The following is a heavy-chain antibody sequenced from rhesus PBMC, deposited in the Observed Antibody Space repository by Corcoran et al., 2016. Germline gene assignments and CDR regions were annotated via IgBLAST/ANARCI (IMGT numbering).Heavy chain of an antibody. CDR2: IIYTGKTT. CDR1: GFTFSSYD. V-gene: IGHV3-136*01. Sequence: EVQLVESGGGLVQPGGSLRLSCAASGFTFSSYDMSWVRQVPGKGQEWVSYIIYTGKTTYYADSVDGRFTISRDNAKNSLSLQMSSLRAEDTAVYYCTRTGYSNYGDFDYWGQEVLVTVSS. D-gene: IGHD4-23*01. CDR3: TRTGYSNYGDFDY. J-gene: IGHJ4*01.